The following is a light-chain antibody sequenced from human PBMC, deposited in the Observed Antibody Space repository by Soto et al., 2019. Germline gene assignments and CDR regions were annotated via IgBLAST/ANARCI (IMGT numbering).Light chain of an antibody. CDR3: QQYGDWPAT. Sequence: EVVLTQSPATLWVSPLESGPLXWRASQSVNINLAWYYQKPGQAPRLLIPGASTRATGIPARFSGCGSGTKFTLTISSLQSEDFAVYYCQQYGDWPATFGQGTKVDIK. CDR2: GAS. CDR1: QSVNIN. J-gene: IGKJ1*01. V-gene: IGKV3-15*01.